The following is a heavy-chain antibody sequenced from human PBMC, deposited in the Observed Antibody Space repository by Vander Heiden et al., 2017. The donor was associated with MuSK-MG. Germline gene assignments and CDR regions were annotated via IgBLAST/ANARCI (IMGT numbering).Heavy chain of an antibody. CDR3: ARDREYSNTWDEFDY. CDR2: INQDGSEQ. Sequence: EVQLVESGGALVQSGGSLRLSCAASGSTFGRYWMSWVRQAPGKGLEWVANINQDGSEQYYVDSVKGRLTISRDNAKDSLSLQMSGLRPEDTAVYFCARDREYSNTWDEFDYWGQGNLVTVSS. D-gene: IGHD5-12*01. CDR1: GSTFGRYW. V-gene: IGHV3-7*01. J-gene: IGHJ4*02.